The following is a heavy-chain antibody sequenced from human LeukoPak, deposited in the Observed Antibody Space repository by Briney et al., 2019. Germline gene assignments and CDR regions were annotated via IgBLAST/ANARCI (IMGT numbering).Heavy chain of an antibody. V-gene: IGHV4-38-2*02. CDR3: ARHSRGITMIVVPRDDAFDI. Sequence: SETLSLTCTVSGYSISSGCYWGWIRQPPGKGLEWIGTIYHGGSTDYNPSLKSRVIISVDTSKNQFSLKLSSVTAADTAVYYCARHSRGITMIVVPRDDAFDIWGQGTMVTVSS. J-gene: IGHJ3*02. CDR2: IYHGGST. CDR1: GYSISSGCY. D-gene: IGHD3-22*01.